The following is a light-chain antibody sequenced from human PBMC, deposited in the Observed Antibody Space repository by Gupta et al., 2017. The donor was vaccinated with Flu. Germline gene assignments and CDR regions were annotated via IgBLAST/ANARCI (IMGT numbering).Light chain of an antibody. CDR2: KAS. Sequence: PSTLSASIGDRVTITCRASQTISHWLAWYQQRPGNAPKLLISKASNLKSGVPSRFSGSGSGTXFTLTIXSLQPDDFATYYCQQYDNLPYTFGXGTKLEIK. CDR3: QQYDNLPYT. J-gene: IGKJ2*01. CDR1: QTISHW. V-gene: IGKV1-5*03.